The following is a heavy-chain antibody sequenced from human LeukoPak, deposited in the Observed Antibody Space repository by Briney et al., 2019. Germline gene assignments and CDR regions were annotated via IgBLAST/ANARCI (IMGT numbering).Heavy chain of an antibody. CDR3: ARGRYSSGWYAAFDI. CDR1: GGSFSGYY. J-gene: IGHJ3*02. D-gene: IGHD6-19*01. Sequence: PSETLSLTCAVYGGSFSGYYWSWIRQPPGKGLEWIGEINHSGSTNYNPSLKSRVTTSVDTSKNQFSLKLSSVTAADTAVYYCARGRYSSGWYAAFDIWGQGTMVTVSS. CDR2: INHSGST. V-gene: IGHV4-34*01.